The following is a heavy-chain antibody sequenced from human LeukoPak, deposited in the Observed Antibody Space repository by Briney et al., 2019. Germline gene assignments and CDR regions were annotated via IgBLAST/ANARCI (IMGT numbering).Heavy chain of an antibody. CDR3: ARVYSYGYESLYYYYGMDV. V-gene: IGHV1-18*01. CDR1: GYTFTSYG. D-gene: IGHD5-18*01. CDR2: ISTYNGNT. Sequence: ASVKVSCKASGYTFTSYGISWVRQAPGQGLEWMGLISTYNGNTNYAQKLQGRVTMTTDTSTSTAYMELRSLRSDDTAVYYCARVYSYGYESLYYYYGMDVWGQGTTVTVSS. J-gene: IGHJ6*02.